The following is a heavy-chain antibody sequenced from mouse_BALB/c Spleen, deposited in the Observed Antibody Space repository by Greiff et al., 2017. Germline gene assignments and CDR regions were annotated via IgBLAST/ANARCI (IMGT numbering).Heavy chain of an antibody. D-gene: IGHD3-3*01. V-gene: IGHV14-3*02. CDR1: GFNIKDPY. J-gene: IGHJ4*01. CDR2: IDPANGNT. Sequence: EVQLQQSGAELVKPGASVKLSCTASGFNIKDPYMHWVKQRPEQGLEWIGRIDPANGNTKYDPKFQGKATITADTSSNTAYLQLSSLTSEDTAVYYCASGTPYAMDYWGQGTSVTVSS. CDR3: ASGTPYAMDY.